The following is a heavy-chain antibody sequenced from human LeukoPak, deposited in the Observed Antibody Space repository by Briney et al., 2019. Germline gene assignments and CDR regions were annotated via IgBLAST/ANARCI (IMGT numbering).Heavy chain of an antibody. Sequence: GGSLRLSCAASGFTFSSYIMNWVRQAPGKGLEWVSSISSSSSYIYYADSVKGRFTISRDNAKNSLYLQMNSLRAEDTAVYYCARDDLSGSGSPLDYWGQGTLVTVSS. CDR3: ARDDLSGSGSPLDY. CDR1: GFTFSSYI. CDR2: ISSSSSYI. D-gene: IGHD3-10*01. J-gene: IGHJ4*02. V-gene: IGHV3-21*01.